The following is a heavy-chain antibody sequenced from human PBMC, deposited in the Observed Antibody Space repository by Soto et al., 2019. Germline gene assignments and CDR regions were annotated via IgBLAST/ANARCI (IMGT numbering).Heavy chain of an antibody. Sequence: QVQLEESGGGVVQPGRSLRLSCAASGFTFSDYVMHWVRQAPGKGLEWVAVIWYTGNNEYYADSVKGRLTISRDNSKNTLYLQMNSLRVEDTAVYYCAREGPLTGTGAFDVWGQGTLVTVSS. CDR2: IWYTGNNE. J-gene: IGHJ3*01. V-gene: IGHV3-33*01. CDR3: AREGPLTGTGAFDV. D-gene: IGHD3-9*01. CDR1: GFTFSDYV.